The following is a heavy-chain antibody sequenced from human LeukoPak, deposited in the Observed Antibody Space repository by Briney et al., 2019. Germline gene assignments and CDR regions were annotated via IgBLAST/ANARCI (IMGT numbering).Heavy chain of an antibody. J-gene: IGHJ4*02. CDR3: ARSPPAATYDFWSGYSMSAGYFDY. V-gene: IGHV1-8*02. CDR2: MHPNSGNT. D-gene: IGHD3-3*01. Sequence: ASVKVSCKASGYTFTSYGINWVRQATGQGLEWMGWMHPNSGNTGYAQKFQGRVTMTRNTSISTAYMELSSLRSEDTAVYYCARSPPAATYDFWSGYSMSAGYFDYWGQGTLVTVSS. CDR1: GYTFTSYG.